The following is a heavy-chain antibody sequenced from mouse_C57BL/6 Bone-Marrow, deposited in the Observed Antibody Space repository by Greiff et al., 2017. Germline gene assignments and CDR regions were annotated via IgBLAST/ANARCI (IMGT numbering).Heavy chain of an antibody. CDR2: INSDGGST. V-gene: IGHV5-2*01. CDR1: EYEFPSHD. J-gene: IGHJ2*01. Sequence: EVKLVESGGGLVQPGESLKLSCESNEYEFPSHDMSWVRKTPEQRLELVAAINSDGGSTYYPDTMERRFIISRDTTKKTLYLQLSSLRSEDTALYDCARVGSSPYYFDYWGQGTTLTVSS. CDR3: ARVGSSPYYFDY. D-gene: IGHD1-1*01.